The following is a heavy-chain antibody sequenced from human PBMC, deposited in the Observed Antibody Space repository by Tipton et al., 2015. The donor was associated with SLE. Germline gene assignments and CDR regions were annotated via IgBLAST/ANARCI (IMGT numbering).Heavy chain of an antibody. CDR2: IYYSETT. J-gene: IGHJ4*02. CDR3: AREVYGIFDY. D-gene: IGHD3-16*01. V-gene: IGHV4-59*01. CDR1: GGSISNYF. Sequence: TLSLTCTVSGGSISNYFWIWIRQPPGRGLEYIGYIYYSETTNYNPSLKSRVAISVDTSKNQFSLRLTSVTAADTAVYYCAREVYGIFDYWGQGTLVTVSS.